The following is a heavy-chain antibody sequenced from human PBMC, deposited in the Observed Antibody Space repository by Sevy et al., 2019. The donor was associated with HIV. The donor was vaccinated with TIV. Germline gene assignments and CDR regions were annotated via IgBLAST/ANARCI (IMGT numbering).Heavy chain of an antibody. V-gene: IGHV3-9*01. CDR1: GFTFDDYA. J-gene: IGHJ3*02. CDR3: TRDFVGTTMVGAPFDI. CDR2: ISWDSGLI. Sequence: GGSLRLSCAASGFTFDDYAMNWVRQAPGKGLEWVSGISWDSGLIGYAVAVQGRFTVSRDSSKNSLYLQMNNLRPEDTALYYCTRDFVGTTMVGAPFDIWGRGTMVTVSS. D-gene: IGHD1-26*01.